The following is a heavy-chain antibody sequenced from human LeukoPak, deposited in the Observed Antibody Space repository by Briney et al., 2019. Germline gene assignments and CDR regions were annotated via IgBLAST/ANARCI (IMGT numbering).Heavy chain of an antibody. CDR3: AAELGYYDSSGYYYAYFDY. CDR2: INHSGST. D-gene: IGHD3-22*01. V-gene: IGHV4-34*01. CDR1: GGSISSGGYY. Sequence: SETLSLTCAVSGGSISSGGYYWSWIRQPPGKGLEWIGEINHSGSTNYNPSLKSRVTISVDTSKNQFSLKLSSVTAADTAVYYCAAELGYYDSSGYYYAYFDYWGQGTLVTVSS. J-gene: IGHJ4*02.